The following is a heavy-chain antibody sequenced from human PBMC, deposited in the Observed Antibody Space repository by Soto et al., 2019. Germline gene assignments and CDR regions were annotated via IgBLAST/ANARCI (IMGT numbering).Heavy chain of an antibody. CDR2: IYYSGST. CDR1: GGSISSSSYY. V-gene: IGHV4-39*01. Sequence: QLQLQESGPGLVKPSETLSLTCTVSGGSISSSSYYWGWIRQPPGKGLEWIGSIYYSGSTYYNPSLKIRVTISVDTSKNQFSLKLSSVTAADTAVYYCARHPHIVVVVAAKGNWFDPWGQGTLVTVSS. D-gene: IGHD2-15*01. CDR3: ARHPHIVVVVAAKGNWFDP. J-gene: IGHJ5*02.